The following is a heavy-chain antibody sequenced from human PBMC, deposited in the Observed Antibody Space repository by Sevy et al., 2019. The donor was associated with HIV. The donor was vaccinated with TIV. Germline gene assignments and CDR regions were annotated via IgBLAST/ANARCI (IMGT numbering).Heavy chain of an antibody. J-gene: IGHJ4*02. D-gene: IGHD3-22*01. CDR2: ISGSGGST. CDR3: AIGTRNYYDSSGYPGY. Sequence: GGSLRLSCAASGFTFSSYAMSWVRQAPGKGLEWVSAISGSGGSTYYADSVRGRFTISRDNSKNTLYLQMNSLRAEDMAVYYCAIGTRNYYDSSGYPGYWGQGTLVTVSS. V-gene: IGHV3-23*01. CDR1: GFTFSSYA.